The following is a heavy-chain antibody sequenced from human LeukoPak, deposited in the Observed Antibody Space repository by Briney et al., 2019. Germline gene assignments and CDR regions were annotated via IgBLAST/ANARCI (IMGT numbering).Heavy chain of an antibody. V-gene: IGHV1-8*01. CDR3: ATYYDSSGYYLN. D-gene: IGHD3-22*01. J-gene: IGHJ4*02. CDR2: MNPNSGNT. CDR1: GYTFTSYD. Sequence: ASVKVSCKASGYTFTSYDINWVRQATGQGLEWMGWMNPNSGNTGYAQKFQGRVTMTRNTSISTAYMELSSLRSEDTAVYYCATYYDSSGYYLNWGRGTLVTVSS.